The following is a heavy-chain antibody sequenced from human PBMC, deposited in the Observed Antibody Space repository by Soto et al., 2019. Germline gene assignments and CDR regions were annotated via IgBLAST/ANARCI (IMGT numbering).Heavy chain of an antibody. D-gene: IGHD1-20*01. Sequence: SETLSLTCTVSGGSISSGDDFWTWIRQPPGKGLEWIGYIYYSGSTYYNPSLKSRLTMSVDTSKNQFSLKLSSVSAADTAVYYCARDRVKWKDYYYYGMDVWGQGTTVTVSS. V-gene: IGHV4-30-4*01. CDR1: GGSISSGDDF. J-gene: IGHJ6*02. CDR3: ARDRVKWKDYYYYGMDV. CDR2: IYYSGST.